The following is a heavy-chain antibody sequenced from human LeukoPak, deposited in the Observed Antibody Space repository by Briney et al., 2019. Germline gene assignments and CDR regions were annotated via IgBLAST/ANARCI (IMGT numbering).Heavy chain of an antibody. CDR3: ARSDGSGSYPHY. CDR2: INAGNGNT. J-gene: IGHJ4*02. D-gene: IGHD3-10*01. V-gene: IGHV1-3*01. CDR1: GYTFTSYA. Sequence: ASVKVSCKASGYTFTSYAMHWVRQAPGQRLEWMGWINAGNGNTKYSQKFQGRVTIARDTSASTAYMELSSLRSKDTAVYYCARSDGSGSYPHYWGQGTLVTVSS.